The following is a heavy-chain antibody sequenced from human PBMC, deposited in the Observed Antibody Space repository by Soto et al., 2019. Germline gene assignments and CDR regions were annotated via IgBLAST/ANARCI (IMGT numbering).Heavy chain of an antibody. CDR3: AKGQRGYSSTARIDY. J-gene: IGHJ4*02. CDR2: TSGSGGST. Sequence: EVQLLESGGGLVQPGGSLRLSCAASGFTFSSYAMSWVRQAPGKGLEWVSSTSGSGGSTYYADSVKGRFTISRDNSKNTLWLQMSSLRAEDTALYYCAKGQRGYSSTARIDYWGQGTLVTVSS. D-gene: IGHD6-13*01. CDR1: GFTFSSYA. V-gene: IGHV3-23*01.